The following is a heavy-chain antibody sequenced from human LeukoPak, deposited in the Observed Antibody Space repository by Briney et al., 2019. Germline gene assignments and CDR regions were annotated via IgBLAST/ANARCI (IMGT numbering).Heavy chain of an antibody. CDR2: IYSGGST. CDR1: GFTVSSNY. D-gene: IGHD2-15*01. J-gene: IGHJ4*02. CDR3: ARAQDCSGGSCYSED. Sequence: GGSLRLSCAASGFTVSSNYMSWVRQAPGKGLEWVSVIYSGGSTYYADSVKGRFTISRDNSKNALYLQMNSLRAEDTAVYYCARAQDCSGGSCYSEDWGQGTLVTVSS. V-gene: IGHV3-66*01.